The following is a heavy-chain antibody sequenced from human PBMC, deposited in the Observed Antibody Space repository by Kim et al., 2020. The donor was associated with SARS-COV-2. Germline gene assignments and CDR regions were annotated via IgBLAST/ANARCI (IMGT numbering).Heavy chain of an antibody. V-gene: IGHV3-33*01. CDR1: GFTFSSYG. CDR2: IWYDGSNK. J-gene: IGHJ6*02. CDR3: ARDVSSGSLDV. Sequence: GGSLRLSCAASGFTFSSYGMHWVFQAPGKGLEWVAVIWYDGSNKYYADSVKGRFTISRDNSKNTLYLQMNSLRAEDTAVYYCARDVSSGSLDVWGQGTTVTVSS. D-gene: IGHD6-19*01.